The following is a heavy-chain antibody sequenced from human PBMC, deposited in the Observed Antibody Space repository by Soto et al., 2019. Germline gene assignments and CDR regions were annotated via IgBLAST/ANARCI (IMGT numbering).Heavy chain of an antibody. CDR2: IKTDGSST. D-gene: IGHD2-8*01. J-gene: IGHJ3*01. V-gene: IGHV3-74*01. CDR3: AREVPNDYAFDV. CDR1: GFTFNSHW. Sequence: EVQLVESGGGLVQPGGSRRLSCAASGFTFNSHWMHWVRQAPGKGLVWVSRIKTDGSSTNYADSVKGRFTISRDNAKHTLYLEMNSLRGEGTDLYYCAREVPNDYAFDVWGQGTMVTVSS.